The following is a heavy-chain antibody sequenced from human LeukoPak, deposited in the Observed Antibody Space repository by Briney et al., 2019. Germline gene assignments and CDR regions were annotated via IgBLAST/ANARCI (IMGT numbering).Heavy chain of an antibody. D-gene: IGHD3-22*01. CDR3: AKGPRPGSSGYPNLDH. Sequence: HPGGSLRLSCAASGSTVSSNYMNWVRQAPGKGLEWVSLIYSGSTTNYADSVKGRFTTSRDNSKNTLYLQMNSLRVEDTAVYYCAKGPRPGSSGYPNLDHWGQGTLVTVSS. V-gene: IGHV3-53*01. CDR2: IYSGSTT. CDR1: GSTVSSNY. J-gene: IGHJ4*02.